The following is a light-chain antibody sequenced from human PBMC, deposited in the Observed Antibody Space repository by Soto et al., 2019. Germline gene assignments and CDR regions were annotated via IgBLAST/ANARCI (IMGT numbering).Light chain of an antibody. J-gene: IGKJ1*01. CDR3: HQYHSWPQRT. V-gene: IGKV3D-15*01. CDR2: GVY. CDR1: QSVSSN. Sequence: EIVMTRSPTILSVSPGERATLSCRASQSVSSNLAWYQQKPGQAPRLLIYGVYTRAPGIPARFSGSGSLTQFTLTIGSLHSEDFAVYYCHQYHSWPQRTVGQGANVHIK.